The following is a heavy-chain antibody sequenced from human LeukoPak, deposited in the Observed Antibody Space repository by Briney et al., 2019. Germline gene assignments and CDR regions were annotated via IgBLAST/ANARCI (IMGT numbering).Heavy chain of an antibody. CDR3: ARDRGGYSSSWYRSGHFDY. V-gene: IGHV3-23*01. CDR1: GFTFSSYA. CDR2: ISGSGGST. J-gene: IGHJ4*02. Sequence: GGSLRLTCAASGFTFSSYAMSWVRQAPGKGLEWVSAISGSGGSTYYADSVKGRFTISRDNSKNTLYPQMNSLRAEDTAVYYCARDRGGYSSSWYRSGHFDYWGQGTLVTVSS. D-gene: IGHD6-13*01.